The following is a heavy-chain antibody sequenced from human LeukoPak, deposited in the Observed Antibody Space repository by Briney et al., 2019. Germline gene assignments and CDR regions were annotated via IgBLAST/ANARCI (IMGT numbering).Heavy chain of an antibody. CDR2: IKSKIDGGTI. Sequence: GGSDSLFCAASGFTFSSYAMSWVRQAPGKGLEWVGRIKSKIDGGTIEYAAPVKGRFTISRDDSKNTVYLQMNSLKAEDTAVYYCATEGYCSGGNCYSFDYYRRGTLVIVSS. J-gene: IGHJ4*02. V-gene: IGHV3-15*01. D-gene: IGHD2-15*01. CDR1: GFTFSSYA. CDR3: ATEGYCSGGNCYSFDY.